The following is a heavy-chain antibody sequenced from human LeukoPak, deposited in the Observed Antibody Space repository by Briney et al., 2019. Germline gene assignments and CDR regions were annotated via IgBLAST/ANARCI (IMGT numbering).Heavy chain of an antibody. Sequence: GGSLRLSCVASGFPFSSYWMTWVRQAPGKGLEWVANIKQDGSKKSYVDSVKGRFTISRDNAKNSLYLRMNSLRAEDTAIYYCTRVGYIDEGIDYWGQGTLVTVSS. CDR3: TRVGYIDEGIDY. CDR2: IKQDGSKK. V-gene: IGHV3-7*04. D-gene: IGHD5-24*01. CDR1: GFPFSSYW. J-gene: IGHJ4*02.